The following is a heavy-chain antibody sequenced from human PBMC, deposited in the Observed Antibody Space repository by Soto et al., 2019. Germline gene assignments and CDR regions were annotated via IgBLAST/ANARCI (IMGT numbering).Heavy chain of an antibody. CDR2: INHSGST. J-gene: IGHJ3*02. Sequence: PSETLSLTCAVYGGSFSGYYWSWIRQPPGKGLEWIGEINHSGSTNYNPSLKSRVTISVDTSKNQFSLKLSSVTAADTAVYYCAREGYCSGGSCPDAFDIWGQGTMVTVSS. D-gene: IGHD2-15*01. CDR1: GGSFSGYY. CDR3: AREGYCSGGSCPDAFDI. V-gene: IGHV4-34*01.